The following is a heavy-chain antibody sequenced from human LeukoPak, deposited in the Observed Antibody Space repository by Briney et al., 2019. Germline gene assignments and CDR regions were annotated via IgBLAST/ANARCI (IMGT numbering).Heavy chain of an antibody. D-gene: IGHD3-10*01. CDR3: ARDLEGSGSFYRPSYDY. Sequence: PGGSLRLSCAASGFTFDNYGMNWVRQAPGEGLEWVSYISSSRTTSYADSVKGRFTISRDNAKNSLYLQMNSLRAEDTAVYYCARDLEGSGSFYRPSYDYWGQGTLVTVSS. CDR2: ISSSRTT. J-gene: IGHJ4*02. CDR1: GFTFDNYG. V-gene: IGHV3-48*01.